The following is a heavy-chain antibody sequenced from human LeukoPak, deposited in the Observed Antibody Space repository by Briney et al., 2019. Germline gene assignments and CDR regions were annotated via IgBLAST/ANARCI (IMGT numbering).Heavy chain of an antibody. J-gene: IGHJ5*02. V-gene: IGHV4-38-2*02. D-gene: IGHD3-10*01. CDR1: GYSISSGYY. CDR3: AKSLYGSGSYYNWFDP. CDR2: IYHSGST. Sequence: SETLSLTCTVSGYSISSGYYWGWIRQPPGKGLEWIGSIYHSGSTYYNPSLKSRVTMSLDTSKNQFSLKLSSVTAADTAVYYCAKSLYGSGSYYNWFDPWGQGTLVTVSS.